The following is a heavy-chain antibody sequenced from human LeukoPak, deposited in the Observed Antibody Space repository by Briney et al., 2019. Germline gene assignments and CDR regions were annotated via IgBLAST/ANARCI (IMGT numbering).Heavy chain of an antibody. Sequence: PGGSLRLSCAASGFTFSSHAMSWVRQAPGKGLEWVSGISGSGGSTYYADSVKGRFTISRDNSKNTLYLQMNSLRVEDTAVYYCAEDETMVRGGSRPYWGQGTLVTVSS. V-gene: IGHV3-23*01. CDR2: ISGSGGST. J-gene: IGHJ4*02. D-gene: IGHD3-10*01. CDR3: AEDETMVRGGSRPY. CDR1: GFTFSSHA.